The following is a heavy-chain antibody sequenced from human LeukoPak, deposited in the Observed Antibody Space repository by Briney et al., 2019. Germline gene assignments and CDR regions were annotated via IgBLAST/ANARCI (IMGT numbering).Heavy chain of an antibody. CDR3: ARMTTVTTAFDY. V-gene: IGHV4-34*01. CDR2: INHSGST. D-gene: IGHD4-17*01. CDR1: GGSISSYY. J-gene: IGHJ4*02. Sequence: SETLSLTCTVSGGSISSYYWSWIRQPPGKGLEWIGEINHSGSTNHNPSLKSRVTISVDTSKNQFSLKLSSVTAADTAVYYCARMTTVTTAFDYWGQGTLVTVSS.